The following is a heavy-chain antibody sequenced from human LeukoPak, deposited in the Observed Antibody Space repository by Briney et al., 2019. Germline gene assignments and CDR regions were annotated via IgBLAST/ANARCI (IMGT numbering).Heavy chain of an antibody. J-gene: IGHJ5*02. V-gene: IGHV4-31*03. CDR1: GGSIRSGGYY. Sequence: SETLSLTCTVSGGSIRSGGYYWSWIRQHPGKGLEWIGYVFYTGSTYYNPSLKSRITISVDTSKNQFSLKLRLVTAADTAMYYCARESTHYAILTGSPLHWFDPWGQGTLVTVSS. D-gene: IGHD3-9*01. CDR2: VFYTGST. CDR3: ARESTHYAILTGSPLHWFDP.